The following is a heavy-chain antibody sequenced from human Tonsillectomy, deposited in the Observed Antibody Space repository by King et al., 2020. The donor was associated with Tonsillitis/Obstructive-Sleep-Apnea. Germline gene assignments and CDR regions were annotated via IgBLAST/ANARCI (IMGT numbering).Heavy chain of an antibody. J-gene: IGHJ4*02. V-gene: IGHV3-7*04. Sequence: VQLVESGGGLVQPGGSLRLSCAASGFNFRSYWMSWVRQAPGKGLEWVANIKQNGGEKYYVDSVKGRFTISRDNAKSSLYLHMNSLRAEDTAVYYCARDHVQDFWGQGTLVTVSS. CDR1: GFNFRSYW. CDR3: ARDHVQDF. CDR2: IKQNGGEK.